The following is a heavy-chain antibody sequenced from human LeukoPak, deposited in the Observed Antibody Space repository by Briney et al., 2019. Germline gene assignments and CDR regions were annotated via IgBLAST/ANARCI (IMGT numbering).Heavy chain of an antibody. CDR2: IRSKANSYAT. CDR1: GFTFSGSA. Sequence: GGSLRLSCAASGFTFSGSAMHWVRQASGKGLEWVGRIRSKANSYATAYAASVKGRFTISRDDSKNTAYLQMNSLKTEDTAVYYCTSLRIQLWSEVYSGYDESDYYYYYMDVWGKGTTVTVSS. V-gene: IGHV3-73*01. D-gene: IGHD5-12*01. J-gene: IGHJ6*03. CDR3: TSLRIQLWSEVYSGYDESDYYYYYMDV.